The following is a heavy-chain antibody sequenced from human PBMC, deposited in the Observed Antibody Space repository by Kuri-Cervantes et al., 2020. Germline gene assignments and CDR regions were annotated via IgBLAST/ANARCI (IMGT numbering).Heavy chain of an antibody. D-gene: IGHD2-2*01. CDR1: GFTFSSYA. J-gene: IGHJ4*02. V-gene: IGHV3-30-3*01. Sequence: GESLKISCAASGFTFSSYAMHWVRQAPGKGLEWVAVISYDGSNKYYADSVKGRFTISRDNSKNTLYLQMNSLRAEDTAVYYCARGGDIVVVPAAMISYYFDYWGQGTLVTVSS. CDR2: ISYDGSNK. CDR3: ARGGDIVVVPAAMISYYFDY.